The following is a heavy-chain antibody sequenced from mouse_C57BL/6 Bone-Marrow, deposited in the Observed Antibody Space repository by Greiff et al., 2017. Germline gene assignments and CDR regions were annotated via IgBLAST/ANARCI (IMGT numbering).Heavy chain of an antibody. CDR3: ARGVLWLRRPCAY. J-gene: IGHJ3*01. V-gene: IGHV1-61*01. CDR2: IYPSDSET. D-gene: IGHD2-2*01. CDR1: GYTFTSYW. Sequence: VQLQQSGAELVRPGSSVKLSCKASGYTFTSYWMDWVKQRPGQGLEWIGNIYPSDSETHYNQKFKDKATLTVDKSSSTAYMQLSSLTSEDSAVYYCARGVLWLRRPCAYWGQGTLVTVSA.